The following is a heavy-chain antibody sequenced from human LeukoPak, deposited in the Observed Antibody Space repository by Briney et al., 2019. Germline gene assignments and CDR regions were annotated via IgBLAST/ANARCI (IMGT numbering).Heavy chain of an antibody. V-gene: IGHV5-51*01. J-gene: IGHJ5*01. CDR1: GYTSTRYW. D-gene: IGHD1-26*01. Sequence: GESLKISCQASGYTSTRYWIAWARQMPGKGLEWMGIIYSGDSDTTYSPSFQGQVTMSADKSIGTAYLQWSSLKASDTAMYYCARVPSGSYYGWFDSWGQGTLVTVSS. CDR2: IYSGDSDT. CDR3: ARVPSGSYYGWFDS.